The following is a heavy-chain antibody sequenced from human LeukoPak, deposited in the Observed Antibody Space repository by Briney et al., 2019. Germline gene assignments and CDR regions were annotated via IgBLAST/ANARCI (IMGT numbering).Heavy chain of an antibody. V-gene: IGHV4-59*01. Sequence: SETLSLTCAVYGGSFSGYYWSWIRQPPGKGLEWIGYIYYSGSTNYNPSLKSRVTISVDTSKNQFSLKLSSVTAADTAVYYCARDASVAGNFDYWGQGTLVTVSS. J-gene: IGHJ4*02. CDR2: IYYSGST. CDR1: GGSFSGYY. CDR3: ARDASVAGNFDY. D-gene: IGHD6-19*01.